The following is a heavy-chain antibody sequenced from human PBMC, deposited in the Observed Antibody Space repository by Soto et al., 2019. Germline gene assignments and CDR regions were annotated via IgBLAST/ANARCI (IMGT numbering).Heavy chain of an antibody. CDR1: GGSFSGYY. Sequence: QVQLQQWGAGLLKPSETLSLTCAVYGGSFSGYYWSWIRQPPGKGLEWIGEINHSGSTNYNPSLKSRVTISGDTSKNQFSLKLGSGTAADTAVYYWARAAPRYCSGGSFFSRRDYWGPGNLGTGSS. J-gene: IGHJ4*02. D-gene: IGHD2-15*01. V-gene: IGHV4-34*01. CDR2: INHSGST. CDR3: ARAAPRYCSGGSFFSRRDY.